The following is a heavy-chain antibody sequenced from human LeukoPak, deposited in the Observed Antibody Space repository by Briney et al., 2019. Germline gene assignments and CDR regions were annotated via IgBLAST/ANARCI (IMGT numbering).Heavy chain of an antibody. D-gene: IGHD1-26*01. V-gene: IGHV1-2*02. Sequence: ASVKVSCKASGYTFTGYYMHWVRQAPGQGLEWMGWINPNSGGTNYAQKFQGRVTITADKSTSTAYMELSSLRSEDTAVYYCARDRYSGSYPLDYWGQGTLVTVSS. CDR3: ARDRYSGSYPLDY. CDR2: INPNSGGT. CDR1: GYTFTGYY. J-gene: IGHJ4*02.